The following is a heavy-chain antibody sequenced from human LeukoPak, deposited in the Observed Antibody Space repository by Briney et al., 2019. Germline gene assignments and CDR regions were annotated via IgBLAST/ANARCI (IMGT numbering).Heavy chain of an antibody. CDR3: ASAYCSGGSCYYFFDY. Sequence: GGSLRLSCATSGFTFSSYSMNWVRQAPGKGLEWVSYISSSSSSIYYSDSVKGRFIISRDNAKNSLYLQMNSLRAEDTAVYYCASAYCSGGSCYYFFDYWGQGTLVTVS. CDR1: GFTFSSYS. CDR2: ISSSSSSI. J-gene: IGHJ4*02. D-gene: IGHD2-15*01. V-gene: IGHV3-21*01.